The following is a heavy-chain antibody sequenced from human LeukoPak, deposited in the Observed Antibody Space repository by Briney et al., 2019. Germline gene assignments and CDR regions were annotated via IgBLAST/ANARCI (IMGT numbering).Heavy chain of an antibody. D-gene: IGHD2-2*01. V-gene: IGHV3-21*01. J-gene: IGHJ4*02. Sequence: GGSLRLSCAASGFTFSSYSMNWVRQAPGKGLEWVSSISSGSSYIYYADSVKGRFTISRDNAKNSLYLQMNSLRAEDTAVYYCARGLGRIGVVVVPAASDYWGQGTLVTVSS. CDR2: ISSGSSYI. CDR1: GFTFSSYS. CDR3: ARGLGRIGVVVVPAASDY.